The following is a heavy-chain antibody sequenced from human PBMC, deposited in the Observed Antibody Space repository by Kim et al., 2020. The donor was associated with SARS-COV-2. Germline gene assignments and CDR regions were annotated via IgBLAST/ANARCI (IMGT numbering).Heavy chain of an antibody. CDR2: ST. CDR3: AREQLGAFDI. Sequence: STQYNPALRRRVTISVDTSKNQFSLKLSAVTAADTAVYYGAREQLGAFDIWGQGTMVTVSS. D-gene: IGHD6-13*01. J-gene: IGHJ3*02. V-gene: IGHV4-59*01.